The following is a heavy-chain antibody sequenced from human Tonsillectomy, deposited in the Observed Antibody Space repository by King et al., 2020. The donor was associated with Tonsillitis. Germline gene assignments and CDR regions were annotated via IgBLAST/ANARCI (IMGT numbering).Heavy chain of an antibody. J-gene: IGHJ4*02. CDR1: GFTFDDYA. CDR2: ISWKSGSI. CDR3: AKVGGYDTFFDY. V-gene: IGHV3-9*01. Sequence: VQLVESGGGLVQPGRSLRLSCAASGFTFDDYAMHWVRQAPGKGLEWVSGISWKSGSIGFADSVKGRFTISRDNAKNSLYLQMNRLRAEDTALYYCAKVGGYDTFFDYWGQGTLVTVSS. D-gene: IGHD5-12*01.